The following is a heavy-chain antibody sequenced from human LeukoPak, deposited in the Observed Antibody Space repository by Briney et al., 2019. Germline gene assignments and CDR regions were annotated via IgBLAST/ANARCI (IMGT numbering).Heavy chain of an antibody. CDR1: GFTFSSDA. CDR2: ISGSGGST. J-gene: IGHJ4*02. D-gene: IGHD4-17*01. V-gene: IGHV3-23*01. Sequence: GGSLRLSCAASGFTFSSDAMSWVRQAPGKGLEWVSAISGSGGSTYYADSVKGRFTISRDNSKNTLYLQMNSLRAEDTAVYYCARSTVTTPYYFDYWGQGTLVTVSS. CDR3: ARSTVTTPYYFDY.